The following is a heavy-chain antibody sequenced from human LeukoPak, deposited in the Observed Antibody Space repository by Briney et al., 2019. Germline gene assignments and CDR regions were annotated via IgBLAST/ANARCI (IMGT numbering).Heavy chain of an antibody. CDR1: GFTFSSYW. J-gene: IGHJ4*02. V-gene: IGHV3-7*01. CDR3: AKDGDSGSYYVDY. CDR2: IKQDESEK. D-gene: IGHD1-26*01. Sequence: GGSLRLSCEASGFTFSSYWMSWVRQAPGKGLEWVANIKQDESEKYYVDSVKGRFTISRDNAKNSLYLQMNSLRAEDTAVYYCAKDGDSGSYYVDYWGQGTLVTVSS.